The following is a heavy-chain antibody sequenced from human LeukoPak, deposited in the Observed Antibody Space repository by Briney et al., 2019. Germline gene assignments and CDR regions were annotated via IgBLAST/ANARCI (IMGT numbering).Heavy chain of an antibody. CDR1: GFTFSSYS. CDR2: ISSSSSYI. Sequence: GGSLRLSCAASGFTFSSYSMNWVRQAPGKGLEWVSSISSSSSYIYYADSVKGRFTISRDNAKNSLYLQMNSLRAEDTAVYYCARDPTTLYYYDSSWAFDIWGQGTMVTVSS. J-gene: IGHJ3*02. D-gene: IGHD3-22*01. V-gene: IGHV3-21*01. CDR3: ARDPTTLYYYDSSWAFDI.